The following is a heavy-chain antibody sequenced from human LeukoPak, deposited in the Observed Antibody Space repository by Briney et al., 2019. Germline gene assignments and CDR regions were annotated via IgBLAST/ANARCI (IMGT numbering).Heavy chain of an antibody. CDR1: GFTFGSYG. D-gene: IGHD1-26*01. J-gene: IGHJ4*02. CDR2: ISYDGSNK. Sequence: GGSLRLSCAASGFTFGSYGMHWVRQAPGKGLEWVAVISYDGSNKYYADSVKGRFTISRDNSKNTLYLQMNSLRAEDTAVYYCAKDIGYSGSHGFDYWGQGTLVTVSS. CDR3: AKDIGYSGSHGFDY. V-gene: IGHV3-30*18.